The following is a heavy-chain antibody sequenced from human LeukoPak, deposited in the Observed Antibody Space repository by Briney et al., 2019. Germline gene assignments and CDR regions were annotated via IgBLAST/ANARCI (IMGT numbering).Heavy chain of an antibody. CDR3: AKSELGYCSGGSCYGYGMDV. CDR1: GFTFSSYG. V-gene: IGHV3-30*18. Sequence: GLLRLSCAASGFTFSSYGMHWVRQSPGKGLERVPVISYDESNKYSADSVKDRFTISRDNSKNTLYLQMNSLRAEDTAVYCCAKSELGYCSGGSCYGYGMDVWGKGTTVTVSS. J-gene: IGHJ6*04. D-gene: IGHD2-15*01. CDR2: ISYDESNK.